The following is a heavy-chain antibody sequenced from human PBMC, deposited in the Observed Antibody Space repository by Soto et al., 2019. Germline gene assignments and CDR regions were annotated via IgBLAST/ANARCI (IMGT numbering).Heavy chain of an antibody. CDR1: GFTFSSYS. CDR3: ARDHASGYSYGLSDY. V-gene: IGHV3-21*01. D-gene: IGHD5-18*01. J-gene: IGHJ4*02. Sequence: GGSLRLSCAASGFTFSSYSMNWVRQAPGKGLEWVSSISSSSSYIYYADSVKGRFTISRDNAKNSLYLQMNSLRAEDTAVYYCARDHASGYSYGLSDYWAQGNLVTVSS. CDR2: ISSSSSYI.